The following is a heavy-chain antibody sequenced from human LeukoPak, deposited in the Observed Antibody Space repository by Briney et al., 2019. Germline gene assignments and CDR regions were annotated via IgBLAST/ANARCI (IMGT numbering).Heavy chain of an antibody. Sequence: ASVKVSCKASGYTFTSYYMHWVRQAPGQGLEWMGIINPSGGSTSYAQKLQGRVTMTTDTSTSTAYMELRSLRSDDTAVYYCATYGSGSYYYYYFDYWGQGTLVTVSS. D-gene: IGHD3-10*01. J-gene: IGHJ4*02. CDR1: GYTFTSYY. CDR3: ATYGSGSYYYYYFDY. CDR2: INPSGGST. V-gene: IGHV1-46*01.